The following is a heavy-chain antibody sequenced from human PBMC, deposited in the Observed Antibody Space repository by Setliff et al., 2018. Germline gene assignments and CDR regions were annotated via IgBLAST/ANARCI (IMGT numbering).Heavy chain of an antibody. CDR3: ARDPGVRGVIFDY. CDR2: ISSGSSSYT. Sequence: PGESLKISCAASGFTFSDYYMSRIRQAPGKGLEWVSYISSGSSSYTNYADSVKGRFTISRDNAKNSLYLQMNSLRAEDTAVYYCARDPGVRGVIFDYWGQGTLVTVSS. CDR1: GFTFSDYY. D-gene: IGHD3-10*01. J-gene: IGHJ4*02. V-gene: IGHV3-11*06.